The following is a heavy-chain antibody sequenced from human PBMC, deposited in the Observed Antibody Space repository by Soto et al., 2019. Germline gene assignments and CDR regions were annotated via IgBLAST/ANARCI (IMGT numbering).Heavy chain of an antibody. J-gene: IGHJ4*02. CDR1: GGSITSYY. CDR2: IYSIGTT. V-gene: IGHV4-59*01. Sequence: SETLSLTCTVSGGSITSYYWSWIRQPPGKGLEWIGYIYSIGTTNYNPSLKSRVIISMDTSKNQFSLTLSSVTAADSAVYYCARVGTRARHFPLAYWGQGTPVTVSS. CDR3: ARVGTRARHFPLAY. D-gene: IGHD6-6*01.